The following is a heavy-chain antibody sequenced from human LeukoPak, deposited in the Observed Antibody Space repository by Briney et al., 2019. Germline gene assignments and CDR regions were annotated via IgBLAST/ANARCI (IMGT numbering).Heavy chain of an antibody. CDR2: ISGSGGST. Sequence: PGGSLRLSCAASGFTFSSYAMSWVRQAPGKGLGWVSAISGSGGSTYYADSVKGRFTISRDNSKNTLYLQMNSLRAEDTAVYYCAKDLERGVGSWPYFDYWGQGTLVTVSS. CDR1: GFTFSSYA. V-gene: IGHV3-23*01. CDR3: AKDLERGVGSWPYFDY. J-gene: IGHJ4*02. D-gene: IGHD6-13*01.